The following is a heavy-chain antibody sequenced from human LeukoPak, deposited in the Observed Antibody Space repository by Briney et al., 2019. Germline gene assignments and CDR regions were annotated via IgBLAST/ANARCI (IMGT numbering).Heavy chain of an antibody. Sequence: ASVKVSCKASGYTFTSYDINWVRQATGQGLEWMGWMNPNSGNTGYARKFQGRVTITRNTSISTAYMELSSLRPEDTAVYYCARGLGSTSHFDYWGQGTLVTVSS. V-gene: IGHV1-8*03. D-gene: IGHD2-2*01. CDR1: GYTFTSYD. J-gene: IGHJ4*02. CDR3: ARGLGSTSHFDY. CDR2: MNPNSGNT.